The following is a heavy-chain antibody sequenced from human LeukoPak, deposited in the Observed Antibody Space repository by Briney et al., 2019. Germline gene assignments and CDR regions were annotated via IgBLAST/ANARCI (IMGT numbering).Heavy chain of an antibody. CDR2: IYYSGST. V-gene: IGHV4-59*01. D-gene: IGHD3-10*01. CDR1: GGSISNYY. Sequence: SETLSFTCTVSGGSISNYYWNWIRQPPGKGLEWIGYIYYSGSTNYNPSLKSRVTISVDTSKNQFSLKLSSVTAADTAVYYCARGGSVGGSGVPFDIWGQGTMVTVSS. J-gene: IGHJ3*02. CDR3: ARGGSVGGSGVPFDI.